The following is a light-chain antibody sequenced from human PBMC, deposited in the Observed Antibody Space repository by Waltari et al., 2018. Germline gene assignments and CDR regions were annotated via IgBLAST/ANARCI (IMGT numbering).Light chain of an antibody. Sequence: DIQLTQSPSTLSASVGARVTIACRANQSISLWLAWYQQKPGKAPKLLISKSSILESGVPSRFSGSGSGTDFTLSISSLQPDDFATYYCQQFHSYVLTFGGGTKVEIK. CDR3: QQFHSYVLT. CDR1: QSISLW. CDR2: KSS. V-gene: IGKV1-5*03. J-gene: IGKJ4*01.